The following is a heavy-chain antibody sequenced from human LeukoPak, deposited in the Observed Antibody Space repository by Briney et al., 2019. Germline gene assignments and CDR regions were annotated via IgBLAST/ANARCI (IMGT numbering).Heavy chain of an antibody. Sequence: ASVKVSCKASGYTFTGYFMHWVRQAPGQGLEWMGWINANSGGTSYAQKFQGRFTMTRDTSISTAYLELSGLRSDDTAVYYCARGGVFQDLYSYYYGMDVWGQGTTVTISS. CDR2: INANSGGT. V-gene: IGHV1-2*02. D-gene: IGHD3-16*01. J-gene: IGHJ6*02. CDR3: ARGGVFQDLYSYYYGMDV. CDR1: GYTFTGYF.